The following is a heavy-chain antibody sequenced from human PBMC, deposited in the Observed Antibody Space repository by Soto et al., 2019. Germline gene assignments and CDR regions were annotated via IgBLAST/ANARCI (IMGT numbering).Heavy chain of an antibody. CDR1: GGSFSGYY. V-gene: IGHV4-34*01. D-gene: IGHD4-4*01. CDR2: INHSGST. J-gene: IGHJ4*02. Sequence: PSETLSLTCAVYGGSFSGYYWSWIRQPPGKGLEWIGEINHSGSTNYNPSLKSRVTISVDTSKNQFSLKLSSVTAADTAVYYCALTTVTSTFDYWGQGTLVTVSS. CDR3: ALTTVTSTFDY.